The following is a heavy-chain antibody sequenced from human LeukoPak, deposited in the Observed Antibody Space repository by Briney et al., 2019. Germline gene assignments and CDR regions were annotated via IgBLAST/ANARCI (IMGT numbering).Heavy chain of an antibody. D-gene: IGHD6-13*01. CDR3: AKAAFVYSSSGYYFDY. CDR1: GFTFSSYA. Sequence: PGGSLRLSCAASGFTFSSYAMSWVRQAPGEGLEWVSAISGSGSNTYYADSVKGRFTISRDNSKNTLYLQMNSLRADDTAVYYCAKAAFVYSSSGYYFDYWGQGTLVTVSS. V-gene: IGHV3-23*01. J-gene: IGHJ4*02. CDR2: ISGSGSNT.